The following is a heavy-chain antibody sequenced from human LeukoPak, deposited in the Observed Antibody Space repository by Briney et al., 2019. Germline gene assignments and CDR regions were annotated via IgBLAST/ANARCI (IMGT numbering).Heavy chain of an antibody. V-gene: IGHV1-8*03. CDR3: ARDHTVDWNYFDY. CDR2: MNPNSGNT. J-gene: IGHJ4*02. Sequence: GASVKVSCKASGYTFTSYDINWVRQATGQGLEWMGWMNPNSGNTGYAQKFQGRVTITRNTSISTAYMELSRLRSDDTAVYYCARDHTVDWNYFDYWGQGTLVTVSS. D-gene: IGHD3-9*01. CDR1: GYTFTSYD.